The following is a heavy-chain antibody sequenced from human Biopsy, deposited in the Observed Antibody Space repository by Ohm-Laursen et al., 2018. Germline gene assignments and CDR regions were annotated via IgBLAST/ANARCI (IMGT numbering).Heavy chain of an antibody. CDR1: GFTFSGHA. J-gene: IGHJ5*02. CDR3: ARDLYDFCGGCPFDP. V-gene: IGHV3-23*01. CDR2: INGGGGST. D-gene: IGHD3-3*01. Sequence: SLRLSCAASGFTFSGHAMSWVCQAPGKGLEFVSIINGGGGSTWYSDPVKGRFTISRDNSKNTLYLQMNSLRSEDTAMYYCARDLYDFCGGCPFDPWGQGTLVTVSP.